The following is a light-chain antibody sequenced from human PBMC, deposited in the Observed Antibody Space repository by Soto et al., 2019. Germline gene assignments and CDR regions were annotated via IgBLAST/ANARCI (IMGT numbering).Light chain of an antibody. CDR3: QQYNNWWT. CDR1: QSVSSN. Sequence: EIVMTQSPATLSVSPGERATLSCGASQSVSSNLAWYQQKPGQAPRLLIYGASTRATGIPARFSGSGSGTEFTLTISSLQSEDFAVYYCQQYNNWWTFGQGTKVDNK. J-gene: IGKJ1*01. CDR2: GAS. V-gene: IGKV3-15*01.